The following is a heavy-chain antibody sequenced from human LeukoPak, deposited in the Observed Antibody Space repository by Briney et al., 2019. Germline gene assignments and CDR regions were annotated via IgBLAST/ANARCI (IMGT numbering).Heavy chain of an antibody. CDR1: GYTFTTYW. V-gene: IGHV1-18*01. D-gene: IGHD6-6*01. CDR2: ISAYNGNT. CDR3: ARDLIAVRPGWFDP. Sequence: ASVKVSCKASGYTFTTYWISWVRQAPGQRLEWMGWISAYNGNTNYAQQFQDRVTMSTDTSMSTAYMELRSLRSDDTAVYYCARDLIAVRPGWFDPWGQGSLVTVSS. J-gene: IGHJ5*02.